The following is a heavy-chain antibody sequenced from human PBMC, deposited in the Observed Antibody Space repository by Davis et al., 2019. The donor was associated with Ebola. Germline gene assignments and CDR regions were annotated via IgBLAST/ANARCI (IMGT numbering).Heavy chain of an antibody. V-gene: IGHV3-74*01. Sequence: GESLKISCAASGFTFTNHWMHWVRQAPGKGLMWVARINTDGSTTNYADAVKGRFTISRDNAKNTLYLQVDSLRADDTAVHYCARGGSQIRIGSHYYGFDVWGQGTTVTGSS. CDR2: INTDGSTT. J-gene: IGHJ6*02. CDR1: GFTFTNHW. D-gene: IGHD3-10*01. CDR3: ARGGSQIRIGSHYYGFDV.